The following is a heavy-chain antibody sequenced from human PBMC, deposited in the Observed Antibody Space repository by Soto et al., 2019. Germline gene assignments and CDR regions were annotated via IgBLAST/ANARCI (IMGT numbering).Heavy chain of an antibody. J-gene: IGHJ6*02. CDR2: IIPIFGTA. CDR3: ARAPALSLVGAPRRGIYGMDV. Sequence: QVQLVQSGAEVKKPGSSVKVSCKASGGTFSSYAISWVRQAPGQGLEWMGGIIPIFGTANYAQKFQGRVTITADESTSTAYIELSSLRSEDTAVYYCARAPALSLVGAPRRGIYGMDVWGQGTTVTVSS. V-gene: IGHV1-69*01. CDR1: GGTFSSYA. D-gene: IGHD1-26*01.